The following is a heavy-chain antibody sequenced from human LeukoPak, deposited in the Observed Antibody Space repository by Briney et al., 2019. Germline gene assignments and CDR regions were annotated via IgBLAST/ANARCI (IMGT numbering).Heavy chain of an antibody. CDR3: ARGIWSTTVTAYYLDY. V-gene: IGHV1-46*01. J-gene: IGHJ4*02. CDR2: ISPSGGST. Sequence: ASVKVSCKAFGYTFTSNYMHWVRQAPGQGPEWMGVISPSGGSTTYAQDFQGRVTITRDTSASIAYMELSSLRSDDMAVYYCARGIWSTTVTAYYLDYWGQGTLVTVSS. D-gene: IGHD4-17*01. CDR1: GYTFTSNY.